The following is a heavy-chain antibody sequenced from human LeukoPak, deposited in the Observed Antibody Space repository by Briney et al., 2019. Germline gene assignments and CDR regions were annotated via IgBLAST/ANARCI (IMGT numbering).Heavy chain of an antibody. D-gene: IGHD1-1*01. Sequence: SVKVSCKASGGTFSSYAISWVRQAPGQGLEWMGGIIPLFGTANFAQKFQGRVTITTDESTTTAYMELSSLRSEDTAVYYCARGPGLERFDYWGQGTLVTVPS. CDR1: GGTFSSYA. J-gene: IGHJ4*02. CDR2: IIPLFGTA. V-gene: IGHV1-69*05. CDR3: ARGPGLERFDY.